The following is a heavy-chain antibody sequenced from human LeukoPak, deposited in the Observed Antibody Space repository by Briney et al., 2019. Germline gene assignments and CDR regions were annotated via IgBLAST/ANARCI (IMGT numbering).Heavy chain of an antibody. CDR1: GITFSSYG. V-gene: IGHV3-30*02. Sequence: GGSLRLSCAASGITFSSYGMSWVRQAPGKGLKWVAFDGVNKYYADSVKGRFTISRDNSKNTLYLEMNSLIPEDTALYYCAKPQEADLWVPDYWGQGTLVTVSS. J-gene: IGHJ4*02. CDR2: DGVNK. D-gene: IGHD3-3*01. CDR3: AKPQEADLWVPDY.